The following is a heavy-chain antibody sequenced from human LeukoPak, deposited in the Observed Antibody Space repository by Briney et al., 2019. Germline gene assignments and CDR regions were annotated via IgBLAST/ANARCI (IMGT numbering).Heavy chain of an antibody. CDR3: AKATGDHGDYGADY. J-gene: IGHJ4*02. Sequence: GGSLRLSCAVSGITFDDYAMHWVRQAPGKGLEWVSLISGDGGSTYYADSMKGRFTISRDNSKDSLYLQMNSLRTEDTALYYCAKATGDHGDYGADYWGQGTLVTVSS. D-gene: IGHD4-17*01. CDR2: ISGDGGST. V-gene: IGHV3-43*02. CDR1: GITFDDYA.